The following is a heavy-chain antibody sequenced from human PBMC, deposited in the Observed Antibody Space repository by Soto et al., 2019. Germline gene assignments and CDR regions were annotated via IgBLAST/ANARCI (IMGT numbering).Heavy chain of an antibody. CDR3: VKRKGSSSLFFDY. Sequence: GGSLRLSCSASGFTFSSYAMHWVRQAPGKGLEYVSAISSNGGSTYYADSVKGRFTISRDNSKNTLYLQMSSLRAEDTAVYYCVKRKGSSSLFFDYWGQGTLVTVSS. CDR1: GFTFSSYA. V-gene: IGHV3-64D*08. J-gene: IGHJ4*02. D-gene: IGHD6-13*01. CDR2: ISSNGGST.